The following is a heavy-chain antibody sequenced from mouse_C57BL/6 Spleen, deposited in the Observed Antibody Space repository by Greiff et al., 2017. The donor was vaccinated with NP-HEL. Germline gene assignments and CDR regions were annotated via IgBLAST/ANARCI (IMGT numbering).Heavy chain of an antibody. CDR3: AREGGRSYFDY. J-gene: IGHJ2*01. D-gene: IGHD3-3*01. V-gene: IGHV1-82*01. CDR2: IYPGDGDT. CDR1: GYAFSSSW. Sequence: QVQLQQSGPELVKPGASVKLSCKASGYAFSSSWMNWVKQRPGKGLEWIGRIYPGDGDTNYNGKFKGKATLTADKSSSTAYMQLSSLTSEDSAVYFCAREGGRSYFDYWGQGTTLTVSS.